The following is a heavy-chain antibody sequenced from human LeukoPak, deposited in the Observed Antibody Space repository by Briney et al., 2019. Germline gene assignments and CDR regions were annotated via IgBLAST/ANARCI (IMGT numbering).Heavy chain of an antibody. CDR1: GYTFTSYG. J-gene: IGHJ6*02. D-gene: IGHD3-10*01. CDR2: ISAYNGNT. V-gene: IGHV1-18*01. CDR3: AGGYYGSGSYFNYYYYYGMDV. Sequence: ASVKVSCKASGYTFTSYGISWVRQAPGQGLEWMGWISAYNGNTNYAQKLQGRVTLTTDTSTGTAYMELRSLRSDDTAVYYCAGGYYGSGSYFNYYYYYGMDVWGQGTTVTVSS.